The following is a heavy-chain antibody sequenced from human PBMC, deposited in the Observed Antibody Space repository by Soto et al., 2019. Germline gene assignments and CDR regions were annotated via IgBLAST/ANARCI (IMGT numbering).Heavy chain of an antibody. V-gene: IGHV4-59*01. Sequence: PSETLSLTCTVSGGSISSYYWSWIRQPPGKGLEWIGYIYYSGSTNYNPSLKSRVTISVDTSKNQFSLKLSSVTAAHTAVYYCARRYGGNFDFWGQGTLVTVSS. D-gene: IGHD1-26*01. CDR1: GGSISSYY. CDR3: ARRYGGNFDF. CDR2: IYYSGST. J-gene: IGHJ4*02.